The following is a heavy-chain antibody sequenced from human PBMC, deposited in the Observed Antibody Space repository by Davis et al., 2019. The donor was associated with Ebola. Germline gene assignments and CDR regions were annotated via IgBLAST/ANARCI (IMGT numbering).Heavy chain of an antibody. V-gene: IGHV1-46*01. J-gene: IGHJ6*02. CDR3: ARDRLYSSGGYYYYYGMDV. CDR1: GYTSTSYA. D-gene: IGHD6-19*01. CDR2: INPSGGST. Sequence: ASVKVSCKASGYTSTSYAMHWVRQAPGQGLEWMGIINPSGGSTNYAQKFQGRVTITADKSTSTAYMELSSLRSEDTAVYYCARDRLYSSGGYYYYYGMDVWGPGTLVTVSS.